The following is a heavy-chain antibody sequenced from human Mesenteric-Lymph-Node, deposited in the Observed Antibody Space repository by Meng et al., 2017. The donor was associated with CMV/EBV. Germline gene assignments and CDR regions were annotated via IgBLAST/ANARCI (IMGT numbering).Heavy chain of an antibody. V-gene: IGHV3-21*01. CDR1: GFTFSSYA. D-gene: IGHD2-2*01. CDR3: ARDKAPAGYYYYGMDV. J-gene: IGHJ6*02. CDR2: ISRTSNYI. Sequence: GESLKISCAASGFTFSSYAMNWVRQAPGKGLEWVSSISRTSNYIYYVDSVKGRFTISRDNAKNSPYLRMDSLRAEDTAVYFCARDKAPAGYYYYGMDVWGQGTTVTVSS.